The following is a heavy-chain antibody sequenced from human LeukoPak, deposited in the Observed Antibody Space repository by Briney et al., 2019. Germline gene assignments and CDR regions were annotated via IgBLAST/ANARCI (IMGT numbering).Heavy chain of an antibody. Sequence: GASVKVSCKASGYSFTGYYLHWVRQAPGQGLEWMGWINPNSGGTKYAQKFQGRVSMTRDTSINTAYVELNRLRPDDTAVYFCARDYDTIFGVILPFDYWGQGTLVTVS. J-gene: IGHJ4*02. CDR3: ARDYDTIFGVILPFDY. V-gene: IGHV1-2*02. D-gene: IGHD3-3*01. CDR1: GYSFTGYY. CDR2: INPNSGGT.